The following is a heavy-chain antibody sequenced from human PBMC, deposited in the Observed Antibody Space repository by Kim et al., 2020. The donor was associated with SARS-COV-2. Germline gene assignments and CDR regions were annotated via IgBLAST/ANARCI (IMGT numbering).Heavy chain of an antibody. Sequence: RTEKYYVDSVKGRLTVPIDNAKNSLYLQMNSLRAEDTGVYYCARGLFDYWGQGTLVTVSS. V-gene: IGHV3-7*03. CDR3: ARGLFDY. CDR2: RTEK. J-gene: IGHJ4*02.